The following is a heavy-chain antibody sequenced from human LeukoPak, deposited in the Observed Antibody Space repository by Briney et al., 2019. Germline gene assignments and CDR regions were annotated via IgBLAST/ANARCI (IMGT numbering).Heavy chain of an antibody. CDR3: AKDLTIGYCSSTSCYEVDRDY. CDR2: ISGSGTST. CDR1: GFTFSSYA. J-gene: IGHJ4*02. V-gene: IGHV3-23*01. D-gene: IGHD2-2*01. Sequence: GSLRLSCAASGFTFSSYAMSWVRQAPGKGLEWVSVISGSGTSTYYADSVKGRFTISRDNSKNTLSLQMNSLRAEDTAVYYCAKDLTIGYCSSTSCYEVDRDYWGQGTLVTVSS.